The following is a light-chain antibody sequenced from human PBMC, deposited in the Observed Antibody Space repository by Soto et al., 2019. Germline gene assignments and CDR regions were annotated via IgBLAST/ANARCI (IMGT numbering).Light chain of an antibody. J-gene: IGKJ1*01. CDR1: QSIGTW. Sequence: DIQMTQSPSTLSASVGDRVTITCRASQSIGTWLAWYQQRPGIAPKLLIYDASTLEGGVPSRFSGSGSGTKFTLTIASLQPDDFATYYCQQYETFSGTFGPGTKVDIK. CDR2: DAS. CDR3: QQYETFSGT. V-gene: IGKV1-5*01.